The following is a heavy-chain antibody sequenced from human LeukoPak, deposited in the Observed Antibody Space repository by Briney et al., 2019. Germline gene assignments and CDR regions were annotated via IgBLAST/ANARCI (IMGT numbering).Heavy chain of an antibody. J-gene: IGHJ6*03. CDR2: IYYSGST. CDR3: ATRKAGEYYYYMDV. D-gene: IGHD6-13*01. CDR1: GGSISSYY. V-gene: IGHV4-59*01. Sequence: SETLSLTCTVSGGSISSYYWSWIRQPPGKGLEWIGYIYYSGSTNYNPSLKSRVTISVDTSKNQLSLKLSSVTAADTAVYYCATRKAGEYYYYMDVWGKGTTVTVSS.